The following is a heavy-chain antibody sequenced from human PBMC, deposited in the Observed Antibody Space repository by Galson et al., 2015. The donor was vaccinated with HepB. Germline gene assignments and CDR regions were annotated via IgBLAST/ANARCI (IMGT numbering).Heavy chain of an antibody. CDR2: IYYSGST. V-gene: IGHV4-31*03. CDR1: GGSISSDNYY. Sequence: TLSLTCSVSGGSISSDNYYWTWIRQHPGKGLEWIGYIYYSGSTYFNPSLKSRVTMSVDTSKNQFSLNLNSVTAADTAVYYCARDTYNGSGSYWWFDPWGQGTLVTVSS. CDR3: ARDTYNGSGSYWWFDP. D-gene: IGHD3-10*01. J-gene: IGHJ5*02.